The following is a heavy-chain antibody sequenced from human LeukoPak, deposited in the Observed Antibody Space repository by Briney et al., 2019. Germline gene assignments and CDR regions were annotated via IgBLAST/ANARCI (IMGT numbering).Heavy chain of an antibody. V-gene: IGHV3-23*01. CDR3: AKDRVVVVTTLAFFDY. D-gene: IGHD3-22*01. CDR2: ISGSGGST. CDR1: GFTFSSYA. J-gene: IGHJ4*02. Sequence: PGGSLRLSCAPSGFTFSSYAMSWVRQAPGKGLEWVSAISGSGGSTYYANSVKGRFTISRDNSKNTLYLQMNSLRAEDTAVYYCAKDRVVVVTTLAFFDYWGQGTLVTVSS.